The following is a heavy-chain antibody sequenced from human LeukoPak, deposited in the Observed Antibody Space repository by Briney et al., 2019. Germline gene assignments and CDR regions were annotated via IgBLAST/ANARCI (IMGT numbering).Heavy chain of an antibody. CDR1: GCTFTDHY. Sequence: GGSLRLSCATSGCTFTDHYMDWVRQAPGQGLDWVARIRNRPESYTTEYAASVKGRFTISRDDSKSSLFLQTSGLRTEDTAMYYCSISYVPGKDAYFDLRGQGDLVTVSS. D-gene: IGHD3-9*01. CDR3: SISYVPGKDAYFDL. J-gene: IGHJ4*02. V-gene: IGHV3-72*01. CDR2: IRNRPESYTT.